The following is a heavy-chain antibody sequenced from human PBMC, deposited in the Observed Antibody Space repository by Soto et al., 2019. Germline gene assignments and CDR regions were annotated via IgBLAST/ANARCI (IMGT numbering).Heavy chain of an antibody. D-gene: IGHD3-22*01. Sequence: GESLKISCKGSGYSFTSYWISWVRQMPGKGLEWMGRIDPSDSYTNYSPSFRGHVTISAGKSISTAYLQWSSLKASDTAMYYCARQYYDSSGYYYYYYYGMDVWGQGTTVTVSS. CDR3: ARQYYDSSGYYYYYYYGMDV. J-gene: IGHJ6*02. CDR2: IDPSDSYT. CDR1: GYSFTSYW. V-gene: IGHV5-10-1*01.